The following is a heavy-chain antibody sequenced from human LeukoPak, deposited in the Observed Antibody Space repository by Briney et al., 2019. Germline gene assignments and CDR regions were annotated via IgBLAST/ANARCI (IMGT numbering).Heavy chain of an antibody. D-gene: IGHD3-22*01. V-gene: IGHV4-34*01. CDR1: GGSFNDYS. J-gene: IGHJ4*02. Sequence: SETLSLTCAVYGGSFNDYSYTWIRQPPGKGLEWIGEINHSGSTNYNPSLKSRVTISVDTSKNQFSLKLSSVTAADTAVYYCARDAYYYDSSGYYYFDYWGQGTLVTVSS. CDR2: INHSGST. CDR3: ARDAYYYDSSGYYYFDY.